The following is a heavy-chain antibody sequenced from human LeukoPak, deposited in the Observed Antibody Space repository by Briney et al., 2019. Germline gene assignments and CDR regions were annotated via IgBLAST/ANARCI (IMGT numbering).Heavy chain of an antibody. Sequence: PGGSLRLSCAASGFTFSSYAMSWVRQAPGKGLEWVSAISGSGGSTYYADSVKGRFTISRDNSKNTLYLQMNSLRAEDTAVYYYAKAADVFLWFGEPGGYYFDYWGQGTLVTVSS. CDR1: GFTFSSYA. J-gene: IGHJ4*02. V-gene: IGHV3-23*01. CDR2: ISGSGGST. CDR3: AKAADVFLWFGEPGGYYFDY. D-gene: IGHD3-10*01.